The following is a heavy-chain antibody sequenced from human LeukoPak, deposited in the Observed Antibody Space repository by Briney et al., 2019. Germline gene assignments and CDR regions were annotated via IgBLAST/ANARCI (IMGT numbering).Heavy chain of an antibody. Sequence: SETLSLTCTVSGGSISSSSYYWGWIRQPPGKGLEWIGSIYYSGSIYYNPSLKSRVTISVDTSKNQFSLKLSSVTAADTAVYYCARFGAGAFDIWGQGTMVTVSS. CDR1: GGSISSSSYY. V-gene: IGHV4-39*07. CDR3: ARFGAGAFDI. CDR2: IYYSGSI. J-gene: IGHJ3*02. D-gene: IGHD3-10*01.